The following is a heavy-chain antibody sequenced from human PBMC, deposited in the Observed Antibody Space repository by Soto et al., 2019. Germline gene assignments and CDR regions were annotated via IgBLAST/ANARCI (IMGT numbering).Heavy chain of an antibody. Sequence: ASVKVSCKASGYTFTGYYMHWVRQAPGQGLEWMGWINPNSGGTNYAQKFQGWVTMTRDTSISTAYMELSRLRPDDTAVYYCARGDIVVVVAATRGWFDPWGQGTLVTVSS. CDR1: GYTFTGYY. V-gene: IGHV1-2*04. J-gene: IGHJ5*02. CDR2: INPNSGGT. D-gene: IGHD2-15*01. CDR3: ARGDIVVVVAATRGWFDP.